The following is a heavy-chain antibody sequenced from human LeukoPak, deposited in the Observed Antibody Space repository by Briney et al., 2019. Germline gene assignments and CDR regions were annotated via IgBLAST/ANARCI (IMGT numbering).Heavy chain of an antibody. Sequence: TSETLSLTCTVSGGSISSGSYFWTWIRQPAGKGLEWIGRINTSGSTNHNPSLKSRVTISVDTSKNQFSLKLSSVTAADTAVFYCAREGYTSSWYSGYYYFDYWGQGTLVTVSS. CDR2: INTSGST. V-gene: IGHV4-61*02. CDR3: AREGYTSSWYSGYYYFDY. D-gene: IGHD6-13*01. J-gene: IGHJ4*02. CDR1: GGSISSGSYF.